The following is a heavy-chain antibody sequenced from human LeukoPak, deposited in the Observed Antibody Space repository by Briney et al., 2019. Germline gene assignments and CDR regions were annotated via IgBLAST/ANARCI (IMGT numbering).Heavy chain of an antibody. CDR3: ARNGAPVVTAITPYYYYMDV. CDR1: GFTFSNYW. V-gene: IGHV3-7*01. J-gene: IGHJ6*03. Sequence: GGSLRLSCSVSGFTFSNYWMTWVRQAPGKGLEWVANINQDGSEKYYVDSVKGRFTISRDNARNSLYLQMNSLRAEDTAVYYCARNGAPVVTAITPYYYYMDVWGKGTTVTVSS. CDR2: INQDGSEK. D-gene: IGHD2-21*02.